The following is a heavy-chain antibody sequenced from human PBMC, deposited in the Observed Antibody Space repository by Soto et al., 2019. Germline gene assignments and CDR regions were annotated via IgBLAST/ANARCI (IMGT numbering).Heavy chain of an antibody. V-gene: IGHV1-18*01. Sequence: QVQLVQSGDEVKKPGASVKVSCKASGYIFVNYGIAWVRQAPGQGLEWMGWISPYTGNTHSATKIQGRLTMTTDTSTSTVYMDLGRLTSDDTAVYYCVMVDNYVTPTQQDVWGQGTTVTV. D-gene: IGHD3-16*01. CDR3: VMVDNYVTPTQQDV. CDR2: ISPYTGNT. J-gene: IGHJ6*02. CDR1: GYIFVNYG.